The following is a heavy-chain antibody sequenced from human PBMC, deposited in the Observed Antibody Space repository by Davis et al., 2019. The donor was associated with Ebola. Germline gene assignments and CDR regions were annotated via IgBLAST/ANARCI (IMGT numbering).Heavy chain of an antibody. V-gene: IGHV1-8*01. CDR2: MNPNSGNT. J-gene: IGHJ6*02. Sequence: ASVKVPCKASGYTFTGYDINWVRQATGQGLEWLGWMNPNSGNTGYAQKLQGRVTMTTDTSTSTAYMELRSLRSDDTAVYYCASDDRGELLYYYYGMDVWGQGTTVTVSS. CDR3: ASDDRGELLYYYYGMDV. CDR1: GYTFTGYD. D-gene: IGHD3-10*01.